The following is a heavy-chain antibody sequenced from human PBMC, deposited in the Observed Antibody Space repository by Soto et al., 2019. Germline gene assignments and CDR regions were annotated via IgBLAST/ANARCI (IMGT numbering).Heavy chain of an antibody. CDR3: AXGGYCSSTSRPSHRFDP. D-gene: IGHD2-2*01. CDR1: GYSFTIYW. CDR2: IYPGDSDT. J-gene: IGHJ5*02. Sequence: GESLKISCKGSGYSFTIYWIGWVRQMPGKGLEWMGIIYPGDSDTRYSPSFQGQVTISADKSISTAYLQWSSLKASDTAMYYCAXGGYCSSTSRPSHRFDPWGQGTLVTVSS. V-gene: IGHV5-51*01.